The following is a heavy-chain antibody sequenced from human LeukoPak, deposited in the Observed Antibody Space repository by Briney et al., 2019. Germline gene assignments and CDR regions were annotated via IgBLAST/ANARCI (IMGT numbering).Heavy chain of an antibody. CDR3: ARGVISYSSGWDYFDY. D-gene: IGHD6-19*01. V-gene: IGHV1-46*01. J-gene: IGHJ4*02. CDR2: INPSGGST. Sequence: ASVKVSCKASGYTFTSYYMHWVRQAPGQGLEWMGIINPSGGSTSYAQKFQGRVTMTRDTSTSTVYMELSSLRSEDTAVYYRARGVISYSSGWDYFDYWGQGTLVTVSS. CDR1: GYTFTSYY.